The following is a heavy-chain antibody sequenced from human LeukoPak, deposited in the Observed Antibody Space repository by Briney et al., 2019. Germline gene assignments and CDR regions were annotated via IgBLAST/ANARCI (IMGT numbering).Heavy chain of an antibody. V-gene: IGHV3-11*01. CDR1: GFTFSDYC. CDR2: ISSSGSTI. J-gene: IGHJ3*02. CDR3: ARVPGNYYDSSGYYAVDAFDI. D-gene: IGHD3-22*01. Sequence: GGSLRLSCAASGFTFSDYCMSWIRQAPGKGLEWVSYISSSGSTIYYADSVKGRFTISRDNAKNSLYLQMNSLRAEDTAVYYCARVPGNYYDSSGYYAVDAFDIWGQGTMVTVSS.